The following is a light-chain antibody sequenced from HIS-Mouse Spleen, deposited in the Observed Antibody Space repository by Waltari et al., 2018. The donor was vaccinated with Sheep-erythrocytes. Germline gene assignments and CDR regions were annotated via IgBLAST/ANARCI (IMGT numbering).Light chain of an antibody. Sequence: DIQMSQSPSSLSASVGDRVTITCRASQGISNYLAWYQQKPGKVPTLLIYAASTLQSGVPSRFSGSGSGTDFTLTISSLQPEDVATYYCQKYNSALTWTFGQGTKVEIK. CDR3: QKYNSALTWT. J-gene: IGKJ1*01. V-gene: IGKV1-27*01. CDR2: AAS. CDR1: QGISNY.